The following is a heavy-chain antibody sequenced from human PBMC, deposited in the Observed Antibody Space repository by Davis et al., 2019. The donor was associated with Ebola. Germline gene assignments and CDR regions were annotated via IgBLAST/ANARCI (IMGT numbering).Heavy chain of an antibody. D-gene: IGHD5-18*01. J-gene: IGHJ4*02. CDR3: ARPHTAIIIAYYFDY. CDR1: GGSFSGYY. Sequence: SETLSLTCAVYGGSFSGYYWSWIRQPPGKGLEWIGEINHSGSTNYNPSLKSRVTISVDTSKNQFSLKLSSVTAADTAVYYCARPHTAIIIAYYFDYWGQGTLVTVSS. V-gene: IGHV4-34*01. CDR2: INHSGST.